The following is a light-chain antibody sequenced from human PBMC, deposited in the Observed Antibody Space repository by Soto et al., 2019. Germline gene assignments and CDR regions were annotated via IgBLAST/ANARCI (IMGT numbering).Light chain of an antibody. CDR1: ESISTW. J-gene: IGKJ3*01. V-gene: IGKV1-5*03. CDR3: QQYNSYSPVT. Sequence: DRGTVTWRSSESISTWLAWYQQKPGKAPKLLIYGASSLESGVPPRFSGDGSGTEFTLTISSLQPDDFATYYCQQYNSYSPVTFGPGTKVDIK. CDR2: GAS.